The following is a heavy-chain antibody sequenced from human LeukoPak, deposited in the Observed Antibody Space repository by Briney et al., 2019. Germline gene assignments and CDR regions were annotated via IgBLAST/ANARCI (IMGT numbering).Heavy chain of an antibody. CDR3: ARGYCSSTSCYTWEFFDY. V-gene: IGHV4-34*01. CDR2: INHSGST. CDR1: GVSFSGYY. J-gene: IGHJ4*02. D-gene: IGHD2-2*02. Sequence: SETLSLTCAVYGVSFSGYYWSWIRQPPGKGLEWIGEINHSGSTNYNPSLKSRVTISVDTSKNQFSLKLSSVTAADTAVYYCARGYCSSTSCYTWEFFDYWGQGTLVTVSS.